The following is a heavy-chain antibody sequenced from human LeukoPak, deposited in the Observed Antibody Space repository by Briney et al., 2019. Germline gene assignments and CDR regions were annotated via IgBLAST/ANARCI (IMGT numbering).Heavy chain of an antibody. CDR1: GFTFSSYG. V-gene: IGHV3-23*01. Sequence: GGSLRLSCAASGFTFSSYGMSWVRQAPGKGLEWVSAISGSGGSTYYADSVKGRFTISRDNSKNTLYLQMNSLRAEDTAVYYCAKDPSYYDSLTEDYWGQGTLVTVSS. D-gene: IGHD3-22*01. J-gene: IGHJ4*02. CDR2: ISGSGGST. CDR3: AKDPSYYDSLTEDY.